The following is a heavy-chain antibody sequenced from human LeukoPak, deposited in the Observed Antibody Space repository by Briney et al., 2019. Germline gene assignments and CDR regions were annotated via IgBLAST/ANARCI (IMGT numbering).Heavy chain of an antibody. CDR3: ARDHYDGDY. V-gene: IGHV3-23*01. D-gene: IGHD3-22*01. Sequence: PGGSLRLSCAASGFTFHNNGMSWVRQAPGKGLEWVSAISGSSRSTYHAESVKGRFTISRDNSKNTLYLQMNSLRAEDTAVYYCARDHYDGDYWGQGTLVTVSS. J-gene: IGHJ4*02. CDR2: ISGSSRST. CDR1: GFTFHNNG.